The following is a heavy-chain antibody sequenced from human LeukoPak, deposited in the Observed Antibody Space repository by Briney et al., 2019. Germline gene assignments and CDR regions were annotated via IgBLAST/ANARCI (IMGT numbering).Heavy chain of an antibody. CDR2: FDPEDGET. D-gene: IGHD6-19*01. J-gene: IGHJ4*02. Sequence: ASVKVSCKVPGYTLTELSMHWVRQAPGKGLEWMGGFDPEDGETIYAQKFQGRVTMTEDTSTDTAYMELSSLRSEDTAVYYCATAHSGWYGYYFDYWGQGTLVTVSS. V-gene: IGHV1-24*01. CDR3: ATAHSGWYGYYFDY. CDR1: GYTLTELS.